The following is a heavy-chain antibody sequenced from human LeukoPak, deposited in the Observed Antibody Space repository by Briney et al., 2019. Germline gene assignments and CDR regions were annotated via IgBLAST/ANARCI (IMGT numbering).Heavy chain of an antibody. D-gene: IGHD2/OR15-2a*01. V-gene: IGHV1-58*01. J-gene: IGHJ4*02. Sequence: SVKVSCKASGFTFSNSAVQWVRQARGQRLEWIGWIVVGSGNTNYAQKFQERVTITRDMSTSTAYMELSRLRSEDTAVYYCAVDVIYESDWGQGTLVIVSS. CDR3: AVDVIYESD. CDR2: IVVGSGNT. CDR1: GFTFSNSA.